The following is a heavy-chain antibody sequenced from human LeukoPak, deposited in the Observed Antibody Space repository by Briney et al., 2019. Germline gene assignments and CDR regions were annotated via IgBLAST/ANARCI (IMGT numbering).Heavy chain of an antibody. CDR3: ASDSTGTTLGY. CDR2: INVGNGNT. CDR1: GYTFTSYA. Sequence: GASVEVSCKASGYTFTSYAMHWVRQAPGQRLEWMGWINVGNGNTKYSQKFQGRVTITRDTSASTAYMELSSLRSEDTAVYYCASDSTGTTLGYWGQGTLVTVSS. D-gene: IGHD1-7*01. J-gene: IGHJ4*02. V-gene: IGHV1-3*01.